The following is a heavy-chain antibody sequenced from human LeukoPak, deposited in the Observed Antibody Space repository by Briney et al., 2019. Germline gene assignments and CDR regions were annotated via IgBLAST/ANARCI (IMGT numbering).Heavy chain of an antibody. CDR3: ARDRTAVASGHNWFDP. CDR1: GYTFTSYY. CDR2: INPSGGST. Sequence: ASVKVSCKASGYTFTSYYMHWVRQPPGQGLEWMGIINPSGGSTSYAQKFQGRVTMTRDTSTSTVYMELSSLRSEDTAVYYCARDRTAVASGHNWFDPWGQGTLVTVSS. V-gene: IGHV1-46*01. D-gene: IGHD6-19*01. J-gene: IGHJ5*02.